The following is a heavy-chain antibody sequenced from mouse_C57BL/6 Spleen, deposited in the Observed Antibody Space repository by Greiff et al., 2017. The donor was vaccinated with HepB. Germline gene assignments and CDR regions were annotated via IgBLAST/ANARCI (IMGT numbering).Heavy chain of an antibody. V-gene: IGHV1-22*01. CDR2: INPNNGGT. Sequence: DVKLQESGPELVKPGASVKMSCKASGYTFTDYNMHWVKQSHGKSLEWIGYINPNNGGTSYNQKFKGKATLTVNKSSSTAYMELRSLTSEDSAVYYCARSDSSGYVNYAMDYWGQGTSVTVSS. CDR1: GYTFTDYN. J-gene: IGHJ4*01. D-gene: IGHD3-2*02. CDR3: ARSDSSGYVNYAMDY.